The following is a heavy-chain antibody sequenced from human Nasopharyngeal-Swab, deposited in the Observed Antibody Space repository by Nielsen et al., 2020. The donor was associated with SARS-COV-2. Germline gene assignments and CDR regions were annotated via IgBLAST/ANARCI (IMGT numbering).Heavy chain of an antibody. CDR3: ARIMVRGVIISGYYYGMDV. CDR2: IIPIFGTA. Sequence: SVKVSCKASGGTFSSYAISWVRQAPGQGLEWMGGIIPIFGTANYAQKLQGRVTITADESTSTAYMELSSLRSEDTAVYYCARIMVRGVIISGYYYGMDVWGQGTTVTVSS. J-gene: IGHJ6*02. D-gene: IGHD3-10*01. CDR1: GGTFSSYA. V-gene: IGHV1-69*13.